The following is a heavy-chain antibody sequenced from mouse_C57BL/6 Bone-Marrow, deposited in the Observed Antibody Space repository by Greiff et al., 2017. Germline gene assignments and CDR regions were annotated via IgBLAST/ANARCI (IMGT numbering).Heavy chain of an antibody. V-gene: IGHV5-4*03. J-gene: IGHJ4*01. Sequence: EVKLMESGGGLVKPGGSLKLSCAASGFTFSSYAMSWVRQTPEKRLEWVATISDGGSYTYYPDNVKGRFTISRDNAKNNLYLQMSHLKSEDTAMYYCARQVRAMDYWGQGTSVTVSS. CDR1: GFTFSSYA. D-gene: IGHD1-1*01. CDR3: ARQVRAMDY. CDR2: ISDGGSYT.